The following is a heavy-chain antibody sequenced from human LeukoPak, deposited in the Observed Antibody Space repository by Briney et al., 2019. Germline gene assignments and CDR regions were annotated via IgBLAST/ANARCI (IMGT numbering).Heavy chain of an antibody. Sequence: SETLSLTYTVSGGSISSYYWSWIRQPAGKGLEWIGRIYTSGSTNYNPSLKSRVTMSVDTSKNQFSLKLSSVTAADTAVYYCASGSRSYGFDYWGQGTLVTVSS. CDR1: GGSISSYY. J-gene: IGHJ4*02. CDR2: IYTSGST. V-gene: IGHV4-4*07. CDR3: ASGSRSYGFDY. D-gene: IGHD1-26*01.